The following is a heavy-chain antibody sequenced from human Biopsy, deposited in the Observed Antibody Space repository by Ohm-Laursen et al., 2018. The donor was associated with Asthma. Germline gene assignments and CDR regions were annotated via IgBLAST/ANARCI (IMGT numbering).Heavy chain of an antibody. CDR1: GYTFTSD. D-gene: IGHD5-12*01. CDR3: ARGYSGSDRIVYYYSGLEV. J-gene: IGHJ6*02. Sequence: GSSVKVSCKASGYTFTSDINWVRQATGQGLEWMGWMNSNSGNTDYAQKFQGRVTMTRDTSISTAYMELSSLSSEDTAVYYCARGYSGSDRIVYYYSGLEVWGQGTTVTVSS. V-gene: IGHV1-8*01. CDR2: MNSNSGNT.